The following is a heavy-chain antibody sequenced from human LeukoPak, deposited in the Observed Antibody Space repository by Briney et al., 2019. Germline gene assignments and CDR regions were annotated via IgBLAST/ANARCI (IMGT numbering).Heavy chain of an antibody. CDR2: TYYRSKWYN. Sequence: SQTLSLTCAISGDSVSSNSAAWNWIRQSPSRGLEWLGRTYYRSKWYNDYAVSVKSRITINPDTSKNQFSLQLNSVTPEDTAVYYCARDLNRVGSSSWNGISSIDYWGQGTLVTVSS. D-gene: IGHD6-13*01. V-gene: IGHV6-1*01. CDR1: GDSVSSNSAA. J-gene: IGHJ4*02. CDR3: ARDLNRVGSSSWNGISSIDY.